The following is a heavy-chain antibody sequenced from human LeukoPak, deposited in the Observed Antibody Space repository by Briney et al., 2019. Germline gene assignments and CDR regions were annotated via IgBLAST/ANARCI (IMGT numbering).Heavy chain of an antibody. CDR3: AKDAQRGFDYSNSLES. D-gene: IGHD4-11*01. CDR1: GFTFSHFG. V-gene: IGHV3-33*06. J-gene: IGHJ5*01. CDR2: IWNDGSNK. Sequence: GGSLRLSCATSGFTFSHFGMHWVRQAPDKGLEWVAVIWNDGSNKYYGDSVKGRFTISRDNSRNTLYLQMNRLRVEDTAVYYCAKDAQRGFDYSNSLESWGQGTLVIVSS.